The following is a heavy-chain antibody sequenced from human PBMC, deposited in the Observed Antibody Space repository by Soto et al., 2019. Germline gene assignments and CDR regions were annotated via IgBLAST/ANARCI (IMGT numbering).Heavy chain of an antibody. Sequence: SETLSLTCTGTGGSISSYYWSWIRQPPGKGLDWIGYIYYSGSTNYNPSLKSRVTISVDTSKNQFSLKLSSVTAADTAVYHCARHYGDYDFDAFDIWGQGTMVTVSS. CDR1: GGSISSYY. J-gene: IGHJ3*02. D-gene: IGHD4-17*01. CDR3: ARHYGDYDFDAFDI. V-gene: IGHV4-59*08. CDR2: IYYSGST.